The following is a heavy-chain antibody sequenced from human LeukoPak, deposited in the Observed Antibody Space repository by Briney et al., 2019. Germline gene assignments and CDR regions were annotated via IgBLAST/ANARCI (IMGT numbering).Heavy chain of an antibody. CDR3: ARDMGIYGSGNYYKGDAFDL. V-gene: IGHV3-33*01. D-gene: IGHD3-10*01. Sequence: GGSLRLSCAASGFTFSSYGMHWVRQAPGKGLEWVAVIWYDGSNKYYADSVKGRFTISRDNSKNTLYLQMNSLRAEDTAVYYCARDMGIYGSGNYYKGDAFDLWGQGTRVTVSS. J-gene: IGHJ3*01. CDR1: GFTFSSYG. CDR2: IWYDGSNK.